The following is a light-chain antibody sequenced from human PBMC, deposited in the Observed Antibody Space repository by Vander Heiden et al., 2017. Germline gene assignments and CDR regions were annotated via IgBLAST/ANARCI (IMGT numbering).Light chain of an antibody. V-gene: IGKV3-20*01. Sequence: PGERATLSCRARPGVSSSYLAWYQQKPGEAPRLLIYDASSRATGIPDRCTGSGSGTDFTLTITSLEPEDFAVYYCQRYASKGKTFGPGTKVELK. CDR2: DAS. CDR1: PGVSSSY. CDR3: QRYASKGKT. J-gene: IGKJ1*01.